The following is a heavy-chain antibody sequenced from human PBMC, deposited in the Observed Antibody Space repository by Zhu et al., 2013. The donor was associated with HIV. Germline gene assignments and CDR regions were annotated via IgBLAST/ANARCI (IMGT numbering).Heavy chain of an antibody. V-gene: IGHV1-69*06. J-gene: IGHJ4*02. Sequence: QVQLVQSGAEVKKPGSSVKVSCKTSGGTLNSDAITWVRQAPGQGLEWMGTIVPIFGTTNHAQKFQGRVTITADKSTSTAYMALSSLRSEDTAVYYCARRDRGTGTTDYWGQGTLVTVSS. CDR2: IVPIFGTT. D-gene: IGHD1-7*01. CDR3: ARRDRGTGTTDY. CDR1: GGTLNSDA.